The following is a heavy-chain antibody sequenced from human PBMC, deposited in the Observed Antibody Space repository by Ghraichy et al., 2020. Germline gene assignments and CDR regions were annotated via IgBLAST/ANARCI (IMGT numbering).Heavy chain of an antibody. CDR3: ARHGSTNSLSY. J-gene: IGHJ4*01. CDR1: GGSISSSSYY. Sequence: SETLSLTCTGSGGSISSSSYYWGWIRQPPGKGLEWIGSIYYSRSNDYNPSLKSRVAISLDTSKNQFSLKLSSVTTADTAVYYCARHGSTNSLSYWGHGTLVTVSS. CDR2: IYYSRSN. D-gene: IGHD2-8*01. V-gene: IGHV4-39*01.